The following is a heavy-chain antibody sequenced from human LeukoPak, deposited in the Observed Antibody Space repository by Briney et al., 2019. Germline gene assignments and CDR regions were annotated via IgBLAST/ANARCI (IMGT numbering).Heavy chain of an antibody. CDR1: GFTFSSYS. J-gene: IGHJ2*01. V-gene: IGHV3-21*01. CDR3: ARDDAVGAPTYWYFDL. Sequence: PGGSLRLSCAASGFTFSSYSMNWVRQAPGKGLEWVSSISSSSSYIYYADSVKGRFTISRDNAKNSLYLQMNSLRAEDTAVHYCARDDAVGAPTYWYFDLWGRGTLVTVSS. CDR2: ISSSSSYI. D-gene: IGHD1-26*01.